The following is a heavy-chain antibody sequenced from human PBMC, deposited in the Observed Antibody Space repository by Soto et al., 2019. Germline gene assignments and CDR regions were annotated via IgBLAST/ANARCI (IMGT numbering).Heavy chain of an antibody. Sequence: ASVKVSCKASGYTFTGYYMHWVRQAPGQGLEWMGWINPNSGGTNYAQKFQGRVTMTRNTSISTAYMELSRLRSDDTAVYYCARDWAGDYYYYYGMGVWGQGTTVTVSS. V-gene: IGHV1-2*02. CDR2: INPNSGGT. J-gene: IGHJ6*02. D-gene: IGHD3-16*01. CDR1: GYTFTGYY. CDR3: ARDWAGDYYYYYGMGV.